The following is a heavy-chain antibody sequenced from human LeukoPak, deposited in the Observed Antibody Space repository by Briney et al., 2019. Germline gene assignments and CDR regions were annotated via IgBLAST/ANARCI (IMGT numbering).Heavy chain of an antibody. D-gene: IGHD5-24*01. CDR3: ASRDGYNYSYDY. CDR1: GYTFTSYY. CDR2: INPSGGST. J-gene: IGHJ4*02. V-gene: IGHV1-46*01. Sequence: GASVKVSCKASGYTFTSYYMHWVRQAPGQGLEWMGIINPSGGSTSYAQKFQGRVTTTRDTSTSTVYMELSSLRSEDTAVYYCASRDGYNYSYDYWGQGTLVTVSS.